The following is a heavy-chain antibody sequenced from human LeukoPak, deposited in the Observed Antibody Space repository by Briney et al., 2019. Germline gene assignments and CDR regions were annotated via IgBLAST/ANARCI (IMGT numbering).Heavy chain of an antibody. Sequence: ASVKVSCKASGYTFTSYDINWVRQATGQGLEWMGWMNPNSANTGYAQNFQGRVTMTRNTSISTAYMELSSLRSEDTAVYYCTIRFSRGSGSAIDYWGQGTLVTVSS. CDR1: GYTFTSYD. CDR2: MNPNSANT. V-gene: IGHV1-8*01. CDR3: TIRFSRGSGSAIDY. D-gene: IGHD3-10*01. J-gene: IGHJ4*02.